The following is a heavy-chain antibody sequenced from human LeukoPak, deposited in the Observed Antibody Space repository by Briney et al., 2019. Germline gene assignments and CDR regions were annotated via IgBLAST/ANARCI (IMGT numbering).Heavy chain of an antibody. J-gene: IGHJ4*02. CDR2: IYHSGST. CDR3: ASRYCSGGSCYSGPFGY. V-gene: IGHV4-30-2*01. Sequence: SETLSLTCAVSGGSISSGGYSWSWIRQPPGKGLEWIGYIYHSGSTYYNPSLKSRVTISVDRSKNQFSLKLSSVTAADTAVYYCASRYCSGGSCYSGPFGYWGQGTLVTVSS. CDR1: GGSISSGGYS. D-gene: IGHD2-15*01.